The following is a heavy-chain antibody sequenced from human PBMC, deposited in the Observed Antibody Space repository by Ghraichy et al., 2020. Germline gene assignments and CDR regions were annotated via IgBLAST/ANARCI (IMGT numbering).Heavy chain of an antibody. V-gene: IGHV1-69*13. Sequence: SVKVSCKASGGTFSSYAISWVRQAPGQGLEWMGGIIPIFGTANYAQKFQGRVTITADESTSTAYMELSSLRSEDTAVYYCARVGVRNYYYYGMDVWGQGTTVTVSS. J-gene: IGHJ6*02. CDR3: ARVGVRNYYYYGMDV. D-gene: IGHD3-16*01. CDR1: GGTFSSYA. CDR2: IIPIFGTA.